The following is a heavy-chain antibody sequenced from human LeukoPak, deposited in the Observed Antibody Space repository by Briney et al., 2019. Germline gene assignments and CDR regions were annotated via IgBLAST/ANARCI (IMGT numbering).Heavy chain of an antibody. D-gene: IGHD4-17*01. CDR3: ARGFYPRYGDSENWFDP. J-gene: IGHJ5*02. CDR1: GYTFTGYY. Sequence: ASVKVSCKASGYTFTGYYMHWVRQAPGQGLEWMGWINPNSGGTNYAQKFQGRVTMTRDTSISTAYMELSRLRSDDTAVYYCARGFYPRYGDSENWFDPWGQGTLVTVSS. V-gene: IGHV1-2*02. CDR2: INPNSGGT.